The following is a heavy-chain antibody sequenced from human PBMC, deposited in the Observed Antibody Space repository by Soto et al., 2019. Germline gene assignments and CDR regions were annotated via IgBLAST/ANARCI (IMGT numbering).Heavy chain of an antibody. V-gene: IGHV4-31*03. Sequence: SETLSLTCTVSGGSISSGGYYWSWIRQHPGKGLEWIGYIYYSGSTYYNPSLKSRVTISVDTSKNQFSLKLSSVTAADTAVYYCARSRYSSTPWVRYFDYWGQGTLVTVS. CDR1: GGSISSGGYY. D-gene: IGHD6-13*01. J-gene: IGHJ4*02. CDR3: ARSRYSSTPWVRYFDY. CDR2: IYYSGST.